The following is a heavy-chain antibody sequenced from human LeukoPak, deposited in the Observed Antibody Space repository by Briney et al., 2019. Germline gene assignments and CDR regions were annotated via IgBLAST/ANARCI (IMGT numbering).Heavy chain of an antibody. CDR3: ARDCSGGSCYSFDY. D-gene: IGHD2-15*01. CDR1: GFTFSSYG. V-gene: IGHV3-33*01. Sequence: GGSLGLSCAASGFTFSSYGMHWVRQAPGKGLEWVAVIWYDGSNKYYADSVKGRFTISRDNSKNTLYLQMNSLRAEDTAVYYCARDCSGGSCYSFDYWGQGTLVTVSS. CDR2: IWYDGSNK. J-gene: IGHJ4*02.